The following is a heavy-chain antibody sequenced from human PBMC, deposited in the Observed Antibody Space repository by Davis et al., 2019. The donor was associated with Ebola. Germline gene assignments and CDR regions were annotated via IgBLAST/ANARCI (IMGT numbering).Heavy chain of an antibody. CDR3: ARRLGDSFDS. Sequence: SGPTLVKPTQTLTLTCTFSGFSPSTSGMSVNWIRQPPGKALEWLALIDWVDEEYYSTSLKTRLTISRDTSENQVVLKLTNVDPVDTATYYCARRLGDSFDSWGRGALVTVSS. D-gene: IGHD3-16*01. CDR2: IDWVDEE. V-gene: IGHV2-70*01. CDR1: GFSPSTSGMS. J-gene: IGHJ4*02.